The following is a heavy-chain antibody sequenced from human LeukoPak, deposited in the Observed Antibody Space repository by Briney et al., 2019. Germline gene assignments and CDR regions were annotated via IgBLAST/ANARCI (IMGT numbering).Heavy chain of an antibody. CDR3: TTVGYSSSLHDAFDT. V-gene: IGHV3-15*01. J-gene: IGHJ3*02. Sequence: GGSLRLSCAAPGFTFSTAWMSWVRQAPGKGLEWVGRIKSKTDGGTTDSPAPVKGRFTISRDDSKNTLYLQMNSLKTEDTAVYYCTTVGYSSSLHDAFDTWGQGTMVTVSS. D-gene: IGHD6-13*01. CDR1: GFTFSTAW. CDR2: IKSKTDGGTT.